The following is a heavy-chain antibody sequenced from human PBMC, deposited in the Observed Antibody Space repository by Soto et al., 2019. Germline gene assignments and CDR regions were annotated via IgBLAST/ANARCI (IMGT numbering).Heavy chain of an antibody. J-gene: IGHJ6*02. V-gene: IGHV3-30*18. D-gene: IGHD5-12*01. CDR1: GFTFSGYY. CDR3: TKDDGYNDSTYYHYFGMDV. CDR2: ISYDGSTE. Sequence: GGSLRLSCAAYGFTFSGYYMHWVRQAQGKGLEWVAVISYDGSTEYYADSVKGRFTISTDNSANRLFLQMNSLRPEDTAVYYCTKDDGYNDSTYYHYFGMDVWGQGTTVTVSS.